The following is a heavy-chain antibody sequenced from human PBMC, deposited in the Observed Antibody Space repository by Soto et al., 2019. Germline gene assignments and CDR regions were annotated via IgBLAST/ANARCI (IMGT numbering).Heavy chain of an antibody. CDR3: ARESSSGWYRLPWFDP. J-gene: IGHJ5*02. D-gene: IGHD6-19*01. CDR1: GGTFSSYA. CDR2: IIPIFGTA. V-gene: IGHV1-69*13. Sequence: GAAVKVSCKASGGTFSSYAISWVRQAPGQGLEWMGGIIPIFGTANYAQTFQGRVTITADESTSTAYLELSSLRAEDTAGYYCARESSSGWYRLPWFDPWGQGTLVTVSS.